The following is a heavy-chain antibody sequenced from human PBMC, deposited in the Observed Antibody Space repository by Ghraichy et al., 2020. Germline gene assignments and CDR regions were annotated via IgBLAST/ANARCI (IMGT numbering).Heavy chain of an antibody. J-gene: IGHJ4*02. CDR3: ARAVAGTGILGY. V-gene: IGHV4-39*01. CDR2: IYYSGST. D-gene: IGHD6-19*01. CDR1: GGSISSSSYY. Sequence: SETLSLTCTVSGGSISSSSYYWGWIRQPPGKGLEWIGSIYYSGSTYYNPSLKSRVTISVDTSKNQFSLKLSSVTAADTAVYYCARAVAGTGILGYWGQGTLVTVSS.